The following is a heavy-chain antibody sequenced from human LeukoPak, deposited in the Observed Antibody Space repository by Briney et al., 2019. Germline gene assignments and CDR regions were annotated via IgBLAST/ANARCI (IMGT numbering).Heavy chain of an antibody. D-gene: IGHD2-2*01. J-gene: IGHJ3*02. V-gene: IGHV1-3*01. CDR3: ARVVPAAIESETFDAFDI. CDR1: GYIFTSYA. CDR2: INAGNGNT. Sequence: GASVKVSCKASGYIFTSYAMHWVCQAPGQRLEWMGWINAGNGNTKYSQKFQGRVTITRDTSASTAYMELGSLRSEDTAVYYCARVVPAAIESETFDAFDIWGQGTMVTVSS.